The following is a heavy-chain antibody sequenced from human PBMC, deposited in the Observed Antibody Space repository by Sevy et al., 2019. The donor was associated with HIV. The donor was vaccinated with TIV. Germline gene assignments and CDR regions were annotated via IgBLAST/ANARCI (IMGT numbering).Heavy chain of an antibody. Sequence: GGSLRLSWSAPGFTLNTYSLIWVRQTPRKGLVWLSFIGTAGGVTYYADSVKGRFTISRDNAKNSLYLQMNSLRDEDTAVYYCARCPGHYSIDYWGQGTLVTVSS. CDR3: ARCPGHYSIDY. V-gene: IGHV3-48*02. CDR2: IGTAGGVT. D-gene: IGHD2-21*01. J-gene: IGHJ4*02. CDR1: GFTLNTYS.